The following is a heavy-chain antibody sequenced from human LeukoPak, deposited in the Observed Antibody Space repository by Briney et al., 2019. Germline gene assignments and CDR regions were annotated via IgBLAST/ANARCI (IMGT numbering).Heavy chain of an antibody. J-gene: IGHJ6*02. V-gene: IGHV3-15*01. D-gene: IGHD2-2*01. Sequence: GGSLRLSCAASGFTFSSYWMHWVRQAPGKGLEWVGRIKSKTDGGTTDYAAPVKGRFTISRDDSKNTLYLQMNSLKTEDTAVYYCTTLWAPSRQPLSLDYYYYYGMDVWGQGTTVTVSS. CDR2: IKSKTDGGTT. CDR3: TTLWAPSRQPLSLDYYYYYGMDV. CDR1: GFTFSSYW.